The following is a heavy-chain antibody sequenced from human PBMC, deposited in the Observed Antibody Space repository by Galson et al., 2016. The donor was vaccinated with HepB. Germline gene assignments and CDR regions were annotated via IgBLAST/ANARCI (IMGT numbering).Heavy chain of an antibody. Sequence: SVKVSCKASGYTFTRYYMHWVRQAPGQGLEWMGIINPSFGSTSYAQKFQGRVTMTRDTSTSTVYMEVSSLGSEDTAVYYCARDPGDGYNLPYDYWGQGTLVTVSS. D-gene: IGHD5-24*01. CDR2: INPSFGST. CDR1: GYTFTRYY. J-gene: IGHJ4*02. V-gene: IGHV1-46*01. CDR3: ARDPGDGYNLPYDY.